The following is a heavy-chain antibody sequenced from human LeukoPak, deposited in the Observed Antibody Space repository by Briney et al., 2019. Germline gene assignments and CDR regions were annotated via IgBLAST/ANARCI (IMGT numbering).Heavy chain of an antibody. Sequence: SETLSLTCTVSGGSISSGDCYWCWIRHPPGKHLEWIGCSYYSGSTYYNPSLKSRVTISVDTSKNQFSLRLSSVTAADTAVYYCVRIVGGVGVDYWGQGTLVTVSS. V-gene: IGHV4-30-4*01. J-gene: IGHJ4*02. CDR1: GGSISSGDCY. CDR2: SYYSGST. D-gene: IGHD1-26*01. CDR3: VRIVGGVGVDY.